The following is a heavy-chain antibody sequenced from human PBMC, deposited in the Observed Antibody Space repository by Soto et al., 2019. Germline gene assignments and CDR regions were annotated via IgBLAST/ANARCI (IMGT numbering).Heavy chain of an antibody. CDR3: TATYYYDSSGYYQVDV. CDR1: GFTFSGSA. CDR2: IRSKANSYAT. J-gene: IGHJ6*02. Sequence: GGSLRLSCAASGFTFSGSAMHWVRQASGKGLEWVGRIRSKANSYATAYAASVKGRFTISRDDSKNTAYLQMNSLKTEDTAVYYCTATYYYDSSGYYQVDVWGQGTTVTVSS. V-gene: IGHV3-73*01. D-gene: IGHD3-22*01.